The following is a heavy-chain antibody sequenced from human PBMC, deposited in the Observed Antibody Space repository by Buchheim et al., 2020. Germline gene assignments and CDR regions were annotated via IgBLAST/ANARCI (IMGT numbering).Heavy chain of an antibody. CDR3: AKDDDYVWGSYRYNVHFDY. CDR2: ISCSGGST. V-gene: IGHV3-23*01. Sequence: EVQLLESGGGLVQPGGSLRLSCAASGFTFSSYAMSWVRQAPGKGLEWVSAISCSGGSTYYADSVKGRFTISRDNSKNTLYLQMNSLRAEDTAVYYCAKDDDYVWGSYRYNVHFDYWGQGTL. J-gene: IGHJ4*02. D-gene: IGHD3-16*02. CDR1: GFTFSSYA.